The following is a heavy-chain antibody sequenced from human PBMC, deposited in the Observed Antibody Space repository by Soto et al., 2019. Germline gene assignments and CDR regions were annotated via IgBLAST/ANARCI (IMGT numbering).Heavy chain of an antibody. CDR3: ARHHTFGFILYVMDV. Sequence: GASLKVSCKASGYTFTSYSMHWVRQAPGQGLEWMGIINPSSGRTSYAQNFQGRVTMTSDTSTSIVYMEMSSLKSEDTAVYYCARHHTFGFILYVMDVWGQGTTVTVSS. V-gene: IGHV1-46*01. CDR2: INPSSGRT. D-gene: IGHD2-15*01. CDR1: GYTFTSYS. J-gene: IGHJ6*02.